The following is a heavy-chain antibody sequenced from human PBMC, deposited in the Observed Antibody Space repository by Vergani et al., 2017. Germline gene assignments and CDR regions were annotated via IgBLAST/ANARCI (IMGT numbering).Heavy chain of an antibody. CDR1: GGSVRTSIGYY. J-gene: IGHJ4*02. V-gene: IGHV4-61*02. CDR2: IFSSGTT. Sequence: QVQLQESGPGLVKPSQTLPLSCTVPGGSVRTSIGYYWTWIRQPAGKTLEWIGEIFSSGTTNYNPSFKNRVTMSVDTSKNQFSLKLNSVTAADAAGYYCAXGSRAEGGSGPDKWGQGTLVTVSS. D-gene: IGHD6-13*01. CDR3: AXGSRAEGGSGPDK.